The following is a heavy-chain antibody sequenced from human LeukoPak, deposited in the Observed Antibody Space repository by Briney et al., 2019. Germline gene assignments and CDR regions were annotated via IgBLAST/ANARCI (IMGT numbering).Heavy chain of an antibody. CDR3: ARDWGPLHIVVVTAYDAFDI. Sequence: ASVKVSCKASGYTFTGYYMHWVRQAPGQGLEWMGWINPNSGGTNYAQKFQGRVTMTRDTSISTAYMELSRLRSDDTAVYYCARDWGPLHIVVVTAYDAFDIWGQGTMVTVSS. V-gene: IGHV1-2*02. CDR1: GYTFTGYY. CDR2: INPNSGGT. D-gene: IGHD2-21*02. J-gene: IGHJ3*02.